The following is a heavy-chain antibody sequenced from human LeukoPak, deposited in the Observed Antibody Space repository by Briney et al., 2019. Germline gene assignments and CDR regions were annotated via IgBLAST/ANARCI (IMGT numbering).Heavy chain of an antibody. Sequence: ASVKASCKASGHTFTGYYMHWVRQAPGKGLEWMGWINPKNGDTDFSQKFQGRVTLTRDTSISTAYMELRSLTSDDTAIYYCARVSIYQLPKRGYYYYMGVWGRGTTVTISS. D-gene: IGHD2-2*01. CDR3: ARVSIYQLPKRGYYYYMGV. CDR2: INPKNGDT. J-gene: IGHJ6*03. CDR1: GHTFTGYY. V-gene: IGHV1-2*02.